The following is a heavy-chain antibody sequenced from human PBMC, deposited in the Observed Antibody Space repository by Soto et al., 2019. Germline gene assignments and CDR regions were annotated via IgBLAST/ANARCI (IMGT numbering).Heavy chain of an antibody. CDR3: ESQYYYDSSGYFDY. CDR1: GGSISSGGYY. V-gene: IGHV4-31*03. Sequence: PSETLSLTCTVSGGSISSGGYYWSWIRQHPGKGLEWIGYIYYSGSTYYNPSLKSRVTISVDTSKNQFSLKLSSVTAADTAVYYCESQYYYDSSGYFDYWGQGTLVTVSS. J-gene: IGHJ4*02. D-gene: IGHD3-22*01. CDR2: IYYSGST.